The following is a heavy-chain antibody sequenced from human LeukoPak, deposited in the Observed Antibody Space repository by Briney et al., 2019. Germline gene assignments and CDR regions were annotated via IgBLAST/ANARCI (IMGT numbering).Heavy chain of an antibody. CDR3: ARRYGSGSSGTFDY. CDR2: VDHSGGT. V-gene: IGHV4-38-2*02. CDR1: GYSLSSGYY. Sequence: SETLSLTCTVSGYSLSSGYYWGWIRQPPGKGLEWIGSVDHSGGTYYNPSLRSRVSISVDTSKNQFSLKLSSVTAADTAVYYCARRYGSGSSGTFDYWGQGTLVTVSS. J-gene: IGHJ4*02. D-gene: IGHD3-10*01.